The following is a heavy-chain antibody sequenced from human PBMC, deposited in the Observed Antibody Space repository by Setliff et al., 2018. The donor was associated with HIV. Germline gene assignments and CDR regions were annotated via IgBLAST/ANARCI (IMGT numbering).Heavy chain of an antibody. Sequence: PSETLSLTCTVSGGSISSYYWSWIRQPPGKGLEWIGYIYTSGSTNYNPSLKSRVTISVDTSKNQFSLKLSSVTAADTAVYYCARDATSEGYMDVWGKGTTVTVSS. CDR1: GGSISSYY. J-gene: IGHJ6*03. CDR2: IYTSGST. CDR3: ARDATSEGYMDV. V-gene: IGHV4-4*08.